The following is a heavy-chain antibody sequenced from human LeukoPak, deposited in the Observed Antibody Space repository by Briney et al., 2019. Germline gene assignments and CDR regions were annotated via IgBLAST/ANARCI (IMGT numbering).Heavy chain of an antibody. D-gene: IGHD5-18*01. V-gene: IGHV4-59*08. J-gene: IGHJ3*02. Sequence: PSETLSLTCTVSGGSIGSYYWSWIRQPPGKGLEWIGYIYYSGSTNYNPSLKSRVTISVDTSKNQFSLKLSSVTAADTAVYYCARHGPPTAMVKIWGQGTMVTVSS. CDR2: IYYSGST. CDR1: GGSIGSYY. CDR3: ARHGPPTAMVKI.